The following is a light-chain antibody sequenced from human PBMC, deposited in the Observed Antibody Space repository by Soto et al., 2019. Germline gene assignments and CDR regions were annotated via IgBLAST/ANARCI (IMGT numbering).Light chain of an antibody. CDR3: QSYDSRLSGHVV. V-gene: IGLV1-40*01. CDR1: SSNIGAGYD. J-gene: IGLJ2*01. Sequence: QAVVTQPPSVSGAPGQRVTISCTGSSSNIGAGYDVHWYQQLPGTAPRLLIYGNSNRPSGVPDRFSGSKSGTSASLAITGLQVEDESDYHCQSYDSRLSGHVVFGGGTKLTVL. CDR2: GNS.